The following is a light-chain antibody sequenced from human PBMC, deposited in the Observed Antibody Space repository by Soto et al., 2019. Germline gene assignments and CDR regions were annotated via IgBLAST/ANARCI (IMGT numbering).Light chain of an antibody. CDR2: GAS. J-gene: IGKJ2*01. CDR1: ESVRNDY. Sequence: EIVLTQSPGTVSLSPGERISLSCRASESVRNDYLAWYQHTPGQAPKVLIYGASSRATGIPDRFSGSGSGTDFSLTISRLEPEDFAVYYCHHYCYVPYTFGQGTKVEIK. V-gene: IGKV3-20*01. CDR3: HHYCYVPYT.